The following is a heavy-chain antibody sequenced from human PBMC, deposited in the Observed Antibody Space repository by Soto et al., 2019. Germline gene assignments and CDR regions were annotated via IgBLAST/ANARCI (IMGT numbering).Heavy chain of an antibody. D-gene: IGHD6-19*01. CDR3: ARDRIAVAAPWDAFDI. V-gene: IGHV1-18*01. J-gene: IGHJ3*02. CDR1: GYTFTSYG. Sequence: ASVKVSCKASGYTFTSYGISWVRQAPGQGLEWMGWISAYNGNTNYAQKLQGRVTMTTDTSTSTAYMELRSLRSDDTAVYYCARDRIAVAAPWDAFDIWGQGTMVTVSS. CDR2: ISAYNGNT.